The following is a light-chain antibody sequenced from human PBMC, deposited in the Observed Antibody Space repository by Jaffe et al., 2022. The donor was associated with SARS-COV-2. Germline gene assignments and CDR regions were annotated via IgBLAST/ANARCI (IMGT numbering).Light chain of an antibody. CDR3: QVWDGSSNLVV. Sequence: SYVLTQPPSVSVAPGQTATFTCGGKHIGSKTVHWYQQRPGQAPVLVVYDDSDRPSGIPERFSGTNSGNTATLAISRVEAGDEADYYCQVWDGSSNLVVFGGGTKLTVL. V-gene: IGLV3-21*02. CDR1: HIGSKT. CDR2: DDS. J-gene: IGLJ2*01.